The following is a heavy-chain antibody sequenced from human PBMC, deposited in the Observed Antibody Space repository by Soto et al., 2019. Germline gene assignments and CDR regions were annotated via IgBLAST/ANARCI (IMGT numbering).Heavy chain of an antibody. D-gene: IGHD4-4*01. Sequence: VNVPCKASGFTFTSSAVQWVRQARGQRLEWIGWIVVGSGNTNYVQKFQERVTITRDMSTSTAYMELSSLRSEDTAVYYCAAEMTVTPSGGVWGQGTTVTVSS. CDR3: AAEMTVTPSGGV. V-gene: IGHV1-58*01. CDR2: IVVGSGNT. J-gene: IGHJ6*02. CDR1: GFTFTSSA.